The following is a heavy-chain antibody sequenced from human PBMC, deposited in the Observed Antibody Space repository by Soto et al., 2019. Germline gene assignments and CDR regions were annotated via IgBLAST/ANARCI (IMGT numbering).Heavy chain of an antibody. CDR2: IYHTGTT. D-gene: IGHD3-10*01. CDR1: GASINRDNW. J-gene: IGHJ4*02. V-gene: IGHV4-4*02. CDR3: AGSVHF. Sequence: QVQLQESGPGLVNPSGTLSLTCAVSGASINRDNWWTWVRQPPGKGLEWIGDIYHTGTTNYDSSLKSRASISIAESKNHFSLSLNSVTAADTAVYYCAGSVHFWGQGTVVAVSS.